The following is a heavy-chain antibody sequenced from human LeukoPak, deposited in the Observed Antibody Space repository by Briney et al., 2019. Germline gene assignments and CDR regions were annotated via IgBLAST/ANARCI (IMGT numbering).Heavy chain of an antibody. D-gene: IGHD1-26*01. CDR3: ARRHSGSYYVGFDY. CDR1: GGSISSSSYY. V-gene: IGHV4-39*01. Sequence: SETRSLTCTVSGGSISSSSYYWGWIRQPPGKGLEWIGSIYYSGSTYYNPSLKSRVTISVDTSKNQFSLKLSSVTAADTAVYYCARRHSGSYYVGFDYWGQGTLVTVSS. J-gene: IGHJ4*02. CDR2: IYYSGST.